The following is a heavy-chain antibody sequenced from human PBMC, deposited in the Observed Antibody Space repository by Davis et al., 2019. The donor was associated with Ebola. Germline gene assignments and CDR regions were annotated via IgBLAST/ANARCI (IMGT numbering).Heavy chain of an antibody. V-gene: IGHV3-7*03. D-gene: IGHD6-19*01. J-gene: IGHJ4*02. Sequence: PGGSLRLSCAASGFTFSNAWMSWVRQAPGKGLELVANIKQDGSEKQYVDSVRGRFTISRDNAKNSLYLQMNSLRAEDTAVYYCAIANRGPVADTGDYWGQGTLVTVSS. CDR3: AIANRGPVADTGDY. CDR1: GFTFSNAW. CDR2: IKQDGSEK.